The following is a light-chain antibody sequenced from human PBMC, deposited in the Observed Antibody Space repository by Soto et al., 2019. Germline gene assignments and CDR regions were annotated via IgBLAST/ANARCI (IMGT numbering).Light chain of an antibody. Sequence: DIQMTQSPSSLSASVGDRVTITCRASQSITTYLNWYQQKPGKAPKLLIYDASNLETGVPSRFSGSGSGTDFTFTISSLQPEDIATYYCQQYDNLSTFGGGTKVDIK. V-gene: IGKV1-33*01. J-gene: IGKJ4*01. CDR2: DAS. CDR1: QSITTY. CDR3: QQYDNLST.